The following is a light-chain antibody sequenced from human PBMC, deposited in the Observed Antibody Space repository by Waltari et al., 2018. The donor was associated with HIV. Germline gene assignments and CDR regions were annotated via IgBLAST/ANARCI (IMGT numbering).Light chain of an antibody. CDR3: QSYDSTLSGSDWV. J-gene: IGLJ3*02. CDR2: GNK. CDR1: SSNIGAGYD. Sequence: QSVLTQPPSVSGAPGQRVTISCTGSSSNIGAGYDVHWYQQLPGTAPKLLILGNKPRASGVPDRFSGSKSDTSASLAITGLQSEDEADYYCQSYDSTLSGSDWVFGGGTKLTVL. V-gene: IGLV1-40*01.